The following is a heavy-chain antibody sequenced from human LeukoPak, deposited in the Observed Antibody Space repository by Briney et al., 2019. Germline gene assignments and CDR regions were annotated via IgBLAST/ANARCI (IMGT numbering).Heavy chain of an antibody. D-gene: IGHD3-10*01. CDR3: AREGPGVITMVRGVIAHFDY. J-gene: IGHJ4*02. V-gene: IGHV4-39*07. Sequence: SETLSLTCAVSGDSSSSSIYYWGWIRQPPGKGLEWIGSIDYSGSTYYNPSLKSRVTISVDTSKNQFSLKLSSVTAADTAVYYCAREGPGVITMVRGVIAHFDYWGQGTLVTVSS. CDR2: IDYSGST. CDR1: GDSSSSSIYY.